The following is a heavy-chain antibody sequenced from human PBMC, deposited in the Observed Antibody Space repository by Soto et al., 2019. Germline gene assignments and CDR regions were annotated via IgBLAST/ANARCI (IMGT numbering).Heavy chain of an antibody. Sequence: QVQLQESGPGMVKPSQTLSLTCTVFGDSISNGGFYYSWIRQHPGQGLEWVGYIFHSGSTLSNPSLRSRVTLSADTSKNQLFLNLTSVTAADTAVYYCARGGIAGHWFDPWGQGTLVTVSA. V-gene: IGHV4-31*03. D-gene: IGHD2-15*01. CDR1: GDSISNGGFY. CDR3: ARGGIAGHWFDP. J-gene: IGHJ5*02. CDR2: IFHSGST.